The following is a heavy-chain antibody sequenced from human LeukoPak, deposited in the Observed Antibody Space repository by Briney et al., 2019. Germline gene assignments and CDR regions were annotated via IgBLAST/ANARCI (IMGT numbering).Heavy chain of an antibody. CDR1: GFTFSDYY. V-gene: IGHV3-11*01. CDR2: ISSSGSTI. Sequence: GGSLRLSCAASGFTFSDYYMSWIRQAPGKGLEWVSYISSSGSTIYYGDSVKGRFTISRDNAKNSLYLQMSSLRAEDTAVYYCARDRVPAAILPYYGMDVWGQGTTVTVSS. D-gene: IGHD2-2*02. CDR3: ARDRVPAAILPYYGMDV. J-gene: IGHJ6*02.